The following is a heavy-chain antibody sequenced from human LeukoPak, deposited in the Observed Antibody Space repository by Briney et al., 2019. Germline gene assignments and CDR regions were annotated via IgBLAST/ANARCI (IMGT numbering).Heavy chain of an antibody. CDR1: GGSISSYY. D-gene: IGHD6-13*01. CDR2: IHYSGST. Sequence: PAETLSLTCTVSGGSISSYYWRWIRQPPGKGLEWIGYIHYSGSTIYNPSLKSRVTISADTSKKQFSLNLRSVTAADTAVYYCARYIGAPGFTHFDYWGQGNLVTVSS. V-gene: IGHV4-59*01. J-gene: IGHJ4*02. CDR3: ARYIGAPGFTHFDY.